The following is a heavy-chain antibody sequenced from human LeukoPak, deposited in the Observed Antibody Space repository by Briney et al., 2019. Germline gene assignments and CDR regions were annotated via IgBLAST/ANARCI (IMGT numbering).Heavy chain of an antibody. CDR3: ARTESSGWYLDY. J-gene: IGHJ4*02. V-gene: IGHV3-48*01. CDR2: ISSSSNTI. Sequence: GGSLRLSCAASGFTFSSYSMNWVRQAPGKGLEWVSYISSSSNTIYYADSVEGRFTISRDNAKNSLYLQMNSLRAEDTAVYYCARTESSGWYLDYWGQGTLVTVSS. CDR1: GFTFSSYS. D-gene: IGHD6-19*01.